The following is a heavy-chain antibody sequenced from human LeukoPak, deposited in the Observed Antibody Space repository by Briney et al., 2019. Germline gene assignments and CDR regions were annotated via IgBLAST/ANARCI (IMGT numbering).Heavy chain of an antibody. V-gene: IGHV3-7*04. Sequence: GGSLRLSCAASGFTFSSYSMNWVRQAPGKGLEWVAHINLHGTETHYVDSVKGRFTISRDNAKDSLYLQMNSLRAEETAVYYCARGDLLRYFDWLSVLGYWGQGTLVTVSS. CDR3: ARGDLLRYFDWLSVLGY. CDR2: INLHGTET. J-gene: IGHJ4*02. CDR1: GFTFSSYS. D-gene: IGHD3-9*01.